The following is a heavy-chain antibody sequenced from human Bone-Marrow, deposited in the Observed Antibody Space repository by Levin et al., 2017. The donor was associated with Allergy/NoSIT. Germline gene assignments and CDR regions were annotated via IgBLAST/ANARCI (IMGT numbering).Heavy chain of an antibody. CDR1: GFNFSKHG. CDR3: AKALGAASSEH. CDR2: IKRDGSET. V-gene: IGHV3-7*01. D-gene: IGHD1-26*01. J-gene: IGHJ1*01. Sequence: PGGSLRLSCAGSGFNFSKHGMTWVRQAPGKGLEWVANIKRDGSETYYVDSVRGRFTVSRDNTRNSLYLQMNMLRVEDTAVYYCAKALGAASSEHWGQGTLVTVSS.